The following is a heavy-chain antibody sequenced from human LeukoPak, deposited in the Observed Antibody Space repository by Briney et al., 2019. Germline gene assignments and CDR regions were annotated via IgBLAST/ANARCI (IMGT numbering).Heavy chain of an antibody. J-gene: IGHJ4*02. V-gene: IGHV3-23*01. CDR3: AKHIVVVPAAIHAVDY. CDR2: ISGSGGST. D-gene: IGHD2-2*01. CDR1: GVTFSSDA. Sequence: GGTLRLSCAASGVTFSSDAMSWVRQAPGKGLERDSAISGSGGSTYYADSVKGRFTISRDNSKNTLYLQMNSLRAEDTAVYYCAKHIVVVPAAIHAVDYWGQGTLVTVSS.